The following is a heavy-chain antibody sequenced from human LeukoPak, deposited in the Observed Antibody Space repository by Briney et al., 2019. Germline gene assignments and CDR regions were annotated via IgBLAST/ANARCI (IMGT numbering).Heavy chain of an antibody. CDR2: IYYSGST. Sequence: PSETLSLTCTVSNGSVRSYYWSWVRQSPGKGLEWIGYIYYSGSTNYNPSLKSRVTISIHTSRNQFSLMLSSVTAADAAMYYCARYYDRTGFDYWGQGTLVTVSS. J-gene: IGHJ4*02. CDR1: NGSVRSYY. CDR3: ARYYDRTGFDY. V-gene: IGHV4-59*08. D-gene: IGHD3-16*01.